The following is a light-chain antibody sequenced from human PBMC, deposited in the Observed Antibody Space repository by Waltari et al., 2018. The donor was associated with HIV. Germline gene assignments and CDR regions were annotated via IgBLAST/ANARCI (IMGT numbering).Light chain of an antibody. CDR3: SSYTSSSTLV. J-gene: IGLJ2*01. V-gene: IGLV2-14*01. Sequence: QSALTQPASVSGSPGQSITISCPGTSSDVGGYNYVTWYQQHTGKAPKLMIYEVSNRPSGVSNRFSGSKSGNTASLTISGLQAEDEADYYCSSYTSSSTLVFGGGTKLTVL. CDR1: SSDVGGYNY. CDR2: EVS.